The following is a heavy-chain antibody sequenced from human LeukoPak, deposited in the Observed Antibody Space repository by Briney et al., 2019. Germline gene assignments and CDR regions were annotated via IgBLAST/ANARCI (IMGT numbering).Heavy chain of an antibody. CDR3: ATNKYSGSY. D-gene: IGHD1-26*01. CDR1: GFTFSSYA. V-gene: IGHV3-30*04. J-gene: IGHJ4*02. Sequence: GGSLRLSCAASGFTFSSYAVHWVRQAPGKGLEWVAVISYDGINKYFADSVKGRFTISRDNSKNTLYLQMNSLRAEDTAVYYCATNKYSGSYWGQGTLVTVSS. CDR2: ISYDGINK.